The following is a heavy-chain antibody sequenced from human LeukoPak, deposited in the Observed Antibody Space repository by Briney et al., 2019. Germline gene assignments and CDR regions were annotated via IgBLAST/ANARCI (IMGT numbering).Heavy chain of an antibody. J-gene: IGHJ5*02. D-gene: IGHD2/OR15-2a*01. V-gene: IGHV3-21*01. CDR2: ISSSSTYI. Sequence: GGSLRLSCAASGFTFSSYSMNWVRQAPGKGLEWVSSISSSSTYIYYADSLKGRFTISRDNAKKSLYLQMNSLRAEDTAVYYCARGKTSQNIVTRKTYNWFDPWGQGTLVTVSS. CDR1: GFTFSSYS. CDR3: ARGKTSQNIVTRKTYNWFDP.